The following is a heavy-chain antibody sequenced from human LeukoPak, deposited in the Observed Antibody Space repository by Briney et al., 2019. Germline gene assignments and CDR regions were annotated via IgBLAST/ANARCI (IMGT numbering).Heavy chain of an antibody. CDR3: AKVGGADIVATEGAFDI. J-gene: IGHJ3*02. D-gene: IGHD5-12*01. CDR1: GFTFSSYG. Sequence: GRSLRLSCAASGFTFSSYGMHWVRQAPGKGLEWVAAIWYGGSNKYYADSVKGRFTISRDNSKNTLYLQMNSLRAEDTAVYYCAKVGGADIVATEGAFDIWGQGTMVTVSS. CDR2: IWYGGSNK. V-gene: IGHV3-30*18.